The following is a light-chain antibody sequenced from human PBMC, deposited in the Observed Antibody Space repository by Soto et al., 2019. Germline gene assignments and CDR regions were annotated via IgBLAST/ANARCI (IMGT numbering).Light chain of an antibody. CDR3: QTWGTGIVI. V-gene: IGLV4-69*01. CDR1: SEHSSHA. CDR2: VNSGGSH. J-gene: IGLJ2*01. Sequence: QSVLTQSPSASASLGASVKLTCTLSSEHSSHAIAWHQQQPGKGPRYLMKVNSGGSHSKADGIPDRFSGSSSGSERYLTISSLQSDDEPDYYCQTWGTGIVIFGGGTKLTVL.